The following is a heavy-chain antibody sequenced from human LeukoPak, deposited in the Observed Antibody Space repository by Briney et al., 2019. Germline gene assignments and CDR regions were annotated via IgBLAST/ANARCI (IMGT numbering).Heavy chain of an antibody. V-gene: IGHV4-59*08. CDR1: GGSISSYY. CDR2: IYYSGST. Sequence: NTSETLSLTCTVSGGSISSYYWSWIRQPPGKGLEWIGYIYYSGSTNYNPSLKSRVTISVDTSKYQFSLKLSPVTAADTAVYYCARLGSDVRSGSYSNFDYWGQGTLVTVSS. D-gene: IGHD1-26*01. J-gene: IGHJ4*02. CDR3: ARLGSDVRSGSYSNFDY.